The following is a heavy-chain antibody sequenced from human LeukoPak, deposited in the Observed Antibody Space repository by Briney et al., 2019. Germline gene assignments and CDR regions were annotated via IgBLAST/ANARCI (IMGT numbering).Heavy chain of an antibody. CDR2: INAGNGNT. V-gene: IGHV1-3*01. J-gene: IGHJ3*02. CDR1: GYTFTSYA. Sequence: ASVKVSCKASGYTFTSYAMHWVRQAPGQRLEWMGWINAGNGNTKYSQKFQGRVTITRDTSASTAYMELSSLRSEDTAVYYCATQAQILDAFDIWGQGTMSPSLQ. CDR3: ATQAQILDAFDI.